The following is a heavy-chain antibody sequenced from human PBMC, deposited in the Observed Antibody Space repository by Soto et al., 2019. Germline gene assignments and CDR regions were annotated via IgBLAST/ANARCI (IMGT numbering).Heavy chain of an antibody. D-gene: IGHD5-18*01. Sequence: QVQLVQSGAEVKKPGSSVKVSCKASGGTFSSYTISWVRQAPGQGLEWMGRIIPILGIANYAQKFQGRVTITADKSTSTAYMELSSLRSEDTAVYYCASAGYSYGSNPNFAYWGQGTLVTVSS. J-gene: IGHJ4*02. CDR3: ASAGYSYGSNPNFAY. V-gene: IGHV1-69*02. CDR1: GGTFSSYT. CDR2: IIPILGIA.